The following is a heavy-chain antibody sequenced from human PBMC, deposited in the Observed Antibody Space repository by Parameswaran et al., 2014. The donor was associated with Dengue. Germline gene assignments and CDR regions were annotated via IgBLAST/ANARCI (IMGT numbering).Heavy chain of an antibody. V-gene: IGHV1-2*02. Sequence: WVRQAPGQGLEWMGWLNTKSGATRYSQNFQGRVTMTRDTSISTAYMELSNLRSDDTAVYFCARDRYITYLNFDHWGQGTRVTVSS. D-gene: IGHD3-10*01. J-gene: IGHJ4*02. CDR3: ARDRYITYLNFDH. CDR2: LNTKSGAT.